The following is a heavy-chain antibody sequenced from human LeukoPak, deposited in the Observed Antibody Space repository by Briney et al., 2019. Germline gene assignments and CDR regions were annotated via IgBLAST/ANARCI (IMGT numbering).Heavy chain of an antibody. CDR1: GFTFTTSG. V-gene: IGHV3-33*06. J-gene: IGHJ4*02. D-gene: IGHD1-26*01. Sequence: GGSLRLSCAASGFTFTTSGVHWVRQAPGKELEWVAVIWNDGTTQFYADSVRGRFTISRDNSKNTLYLQMNSLRAEDTAVYYCAKGTDVGATTDFDYWGQGTLVTVSS. CDR3: AKGTDVGATTDFDY. CDR2: IWNDGTTQ.